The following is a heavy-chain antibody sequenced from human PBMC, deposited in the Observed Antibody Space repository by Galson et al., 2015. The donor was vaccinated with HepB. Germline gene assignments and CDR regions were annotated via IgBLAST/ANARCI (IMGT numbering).Heavy chain of an antibody. J-gene: IGHJ4*02. CDR3: AKEVNCKGHSCYYFDT. Sequence: SLRLSCAASGFTFRHYTIHWIRQVPGKGLEWVSLISGNGAVKYYGDSVKGRFTISRDNGRNSLSLQMNSLKMEDSALYYCAKEVNCKGHSCYYFDTWGQGTLVTVSS. V-gene: IGHV3-43*01. CDR1: GFTFRHYT. D-gene: IGHD2/OR15-2a*01. CDR2: ISGNGAVK.